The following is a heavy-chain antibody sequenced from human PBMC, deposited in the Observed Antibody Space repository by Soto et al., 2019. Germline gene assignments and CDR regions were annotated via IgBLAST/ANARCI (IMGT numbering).Heavy chain of an antibody. CDR3: AKDAKILDWLPTSYYFDF. V-gene: IGHV3-23*01. Sequence: RGLESGGGLEQLGRSLRLSCAVSGLSFSSYAMTWVRQSPGKGLEWVSSISRSGNSTYSADSVRGRFTISRDNSKNTLYLQMNSLRAEDTAVYYCAKDAKILDWLPTSYYFDFWGQGTLVTVSS. D-gene: IGHD3-9*01. CDR1: GLSFSSYA. CDR2: ISRSGNST. J-gene: IGHJ4*02.